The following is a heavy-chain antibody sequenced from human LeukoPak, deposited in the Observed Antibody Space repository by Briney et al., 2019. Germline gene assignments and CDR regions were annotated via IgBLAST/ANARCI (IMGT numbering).Heavy chain of an antibody. CDR3: AKDGGLWVSAHWGDS. CDR2: ITTSDGST. CDR1: GFTFSSYT. D-gene: IGHD7-27*01. Sequence: GGSLRLSCAASGFTFSSYTMSWVRQAPGKGLEWVSTITTSDGSTYYADSVKGRFTVSRDNSKYTLFLQMSSLRAEDTAAYYCAKDGGLWVSAHWGDSWGRGTLVTVSS. V-gene: IGHV3-23*01. J-gene: IGHJ4*02.